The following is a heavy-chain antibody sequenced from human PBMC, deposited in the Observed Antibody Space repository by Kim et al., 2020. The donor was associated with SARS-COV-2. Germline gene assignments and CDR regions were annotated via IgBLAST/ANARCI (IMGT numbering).Heavy chain of an antibody. D-gene: IGHD3-10*01. CDR2: INGDGGLR. CDR1: GFTFSSFA. CDR3: AKVFHYGSGYMPNYFDF. Sequence: GGSLRLSCEASGFTFSSFAMTWVRQLPGKGLEWLSVINGDGGLRFYADSVKVPFTISRDNSKNTLYLQMNSLRVDDTAVYYCAKVFHYGSGYMPNYFDFWGQGTLVTVSS. V-gene: IGHV3-23*01. J-gene: IGHJ4*02.